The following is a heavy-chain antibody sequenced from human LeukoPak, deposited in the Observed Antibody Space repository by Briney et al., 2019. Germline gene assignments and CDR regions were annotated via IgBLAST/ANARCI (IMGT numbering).Heavy chain of an antibody. CDR1: GFTFSSYW. Sequence: GGSLRLSCAASGFTFSSYWMSWVRQAPGEGLEWVANIKQDGSEKYYVDSVKGRFTISRDNAKNSLYLQMNSLRAEDTAVYYCARDSTPDIVVVPAVHFDYWGQGTLVTVSS. V-gene: IGHV3-7*01. CDR3: ARDSTPDIVVVPAVHFDY. J-gene: IGHJ4*02. CDR2: IKQDGSEK. D-gene: IGHD2-2*01.